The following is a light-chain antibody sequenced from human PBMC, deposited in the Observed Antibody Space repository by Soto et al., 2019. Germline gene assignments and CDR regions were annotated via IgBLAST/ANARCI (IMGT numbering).Light chain of an antibody. Sequence: EIVLTQSPATLSLSPGERATLSCRASQSVSSYLAWYQQKPGQAPRLLIYDASNRATGIPARFSGSGSGTDFTLTIGRLDPEDFAVYYCQQRSNWPITFGQGTRLEIK. CDR3: QQRSNWPIT. CDR2: DAS. CDR1: QSVSSY. V-gene: IGKV3-11*01. J-gene: IGKJ5*01.